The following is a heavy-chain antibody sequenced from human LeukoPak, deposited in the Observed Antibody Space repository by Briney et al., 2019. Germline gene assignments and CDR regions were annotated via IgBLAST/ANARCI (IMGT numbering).Heavy chain of an antibody. CDR2: IWYDGSNK. D-gene: IGHD5-12*01. CDR1: GFTFSSYG. V-gene: IGHV3-33*01. Sequence: GRSLRLSCAASGFTFSSYGMHWVRQAPGKGLEWVAVIWYDGSNKYYADSVKGRFTISRDNSKNTLYLQMNSLRAEDTAVYYCARVGSGYDYFDYWGQGNLVTVSS. J-gene: IGHJ4*02. CDR3: ARVGSGYDYFDY.